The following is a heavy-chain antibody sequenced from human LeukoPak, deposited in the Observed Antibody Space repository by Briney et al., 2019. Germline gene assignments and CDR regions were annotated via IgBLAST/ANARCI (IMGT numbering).Heavy chain of an antibody. CDR1: GYTFTSYD. D-gene: IGHD6-13*01. V-gene: IGHV1-8*01. Sequence: ASVKVSCKASGYTFTSYDINWVRQATGQGLEWMGWMNPNSGNTGYAQKFQGRVTMTRNTSISTAYMELSSLRSEDTAVYYCARAYSSSWPINYYCYYGMDVWGQGTTVTVSS. CDR3: ARAYSSSWPINYYCYYGMDV. J-gene: IGHJ6*02. CDR2: MNPNSGNT.